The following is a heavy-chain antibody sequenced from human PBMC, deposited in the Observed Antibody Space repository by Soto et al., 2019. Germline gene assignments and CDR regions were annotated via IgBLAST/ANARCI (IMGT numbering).Heavy chain of an antibody. V-gene: IGHV1-18*01. CDR1: GYGFTPYG. J-gene: IGHJ4*02. D-gene: IGHD3-10*01. CDR2: ISAHNGNT. CDR3: ARGSYGDY. Sequence: QVHLVQSGAEVKKPGASVKVSCKGSGYGFTPYGITWVRQAPGQGLEWMAWISAHNGNTNSALKLQGRVTVTIDTSTSTAYMELRSLRSDDTAVYYCARGSYGDYWGQGALVTVSS.